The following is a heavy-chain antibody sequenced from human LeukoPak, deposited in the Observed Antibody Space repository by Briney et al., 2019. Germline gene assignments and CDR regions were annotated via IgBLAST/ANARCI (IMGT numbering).Heavy chain of an antibody. CDR1: GGSISSGGYS. CDR3: AREGEGSVQY. Sequence: PSETLSLTCAVSGGSISSGGYSWSWIRQPPGKGLEWIGYIYYSGSTYYNPSLKSRVTISVDTSKNQFSLKLSSVTAADTAVYYCAREGEGSVQYWGQGTLVTVSS. CDR2: IYYSGST. D-gene: IGHD3-16*01. V-gene: IGHV4-30-2*05. J-gene: IGHJ4*02.